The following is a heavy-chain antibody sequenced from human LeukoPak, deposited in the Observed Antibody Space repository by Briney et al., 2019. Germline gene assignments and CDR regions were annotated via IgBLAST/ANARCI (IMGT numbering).Heavy chain of an antibody. CDR2: IYVDGRTT. V-gene: IGHV3-74*01. Sequence: GGCLRLSCVASGFTFSNYWMHWVRQPPGKGLVWVSRIYVDGRTTNYADSAKGRFTISRDNAKNTEYLEMNSLSVEDTATYYCIRDFRSADLWGQGTLVTVTS. CDR3: IRDFRSADL. CDR1: GFTFSNYW. J-gene: IGHJ5*02.